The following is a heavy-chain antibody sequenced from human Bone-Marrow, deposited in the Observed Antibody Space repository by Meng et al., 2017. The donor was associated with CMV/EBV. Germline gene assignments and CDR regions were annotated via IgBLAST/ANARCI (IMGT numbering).Heavy chain of an antibody. CDR1: FPFSSYS. CDR3: TRDGSAYDFRYHGMDV. Sequence: FPFSSYSLNWVRQAPGKGLEWVSSITSSSSYIYYADSVKGRFTISRDNARNSLFLQMNSLRVEDTAIYYCTRDGSAYDFRYHGMDVWGRGTTVTVSS. D-gene: IGHD3-3*01. J-gene: IGHJ6*02. V-gene: IGHV3-21*01. CDR2: ITSSSSYI.